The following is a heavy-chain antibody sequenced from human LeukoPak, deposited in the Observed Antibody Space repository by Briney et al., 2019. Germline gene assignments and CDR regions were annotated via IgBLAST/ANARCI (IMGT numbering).Heavy chain of an antibody. D-gene: IGHD1-26*01. CDR1: GFTFCDYY. CDR2: ISSSGSTI. V-gene: IGHV3-11*01. Sequence: GGSLRLSCAASGFTFCDYYMSWIRQAPGKGLEWVSYISSSGSTIYYADSVKGRFTISRDNAKNSLYLQMNSLRAEDTAVYYCARDSSWELPFDYWGQGTLVTVSS. J-gene: IGHJ4*02. CDR3: ARDSSWELPFDY.